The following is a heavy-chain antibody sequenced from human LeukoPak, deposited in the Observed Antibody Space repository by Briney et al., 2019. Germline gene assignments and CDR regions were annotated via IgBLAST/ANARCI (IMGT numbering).Heavy chain of an antibody. Sequence: GGSLRLSCAASGFTFSSYGMSWVRQAPGKGLEWVSAISTSGGSTYYPDSVKGRFTISRDNAKNTLYLQINSLRAEDTAVYYCARRSAAKDAFDIWGQGTLVTVSS. CDR3: ARRSAAKDAFDI. CDR2: ISTSGGST. CDR1: GFTFSSYG. J-gene: IGHJ4*02. D-gene: IGHD3-16*01. V-gene: IGHV3-23*01.